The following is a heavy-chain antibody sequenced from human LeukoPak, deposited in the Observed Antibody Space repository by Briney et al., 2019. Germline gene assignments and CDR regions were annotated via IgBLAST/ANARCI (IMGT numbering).Heavy chain of an antibody. J-gene: IGHJ4*02. Sequence: ASVKVSCKASGYTFTGYYMHWVRQAPGQGLEWMGWINPNSGGTIYARKFQGRVTMTRDTSVNTAYMELSRLTSDDTAVYYCARGGGTAYYDYWGQGTLVTVSS. CDR3: ARGGGTAYYDY. CDR2: INPNSGGT. D-gene: IGHD3/OR15-3a*01. V-gene: IGHV1-2*02. CDR1: GYTFTGYY.